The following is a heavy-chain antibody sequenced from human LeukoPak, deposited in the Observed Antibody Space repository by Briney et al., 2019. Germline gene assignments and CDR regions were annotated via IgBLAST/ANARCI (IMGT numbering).Heavy chain of an antibody. CDR2: INPNSGGT. Sequence: ASVKVSCKASGYTFTGYYMHWVRQAPGQGLEWMGWINPNSGGTNYAQKFQGRVTMTRDTSISTAYMELSRLRSDDTAVYYCARGGRSGYCSSTSCSVNYWGQGTLVTVSS. V-gene: IGHV1-2*02. CDR1: GYTFTGYY. J-gene: IGHJ4*02. D-gene: IGHD2-2*01. CDR3: ARGGRSGYCSSTSCSVNY.